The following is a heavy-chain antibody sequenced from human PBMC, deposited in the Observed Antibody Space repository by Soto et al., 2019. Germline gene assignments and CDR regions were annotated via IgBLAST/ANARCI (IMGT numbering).Heavy chain of an antibody. V-gene: IGHV5-10-1*01. CDR3: ARQHYYDSTNYYYYGMDV. D-gene: IGHD3-22*01. CDR1: GYSFTSYW. J-gene: IGHJ6*02. CDR2: IDPSDSYT. Sequence: GESLKIYCKGSGYSFTSYWISWVRQMPGKGLEWMGRIDPSDSYTNYSPSFQGHVTISADKSISTAYLQWSSLKASDTAMYYCARQHYYDSTNYYYYGMDVWGQGTTVTVSS.